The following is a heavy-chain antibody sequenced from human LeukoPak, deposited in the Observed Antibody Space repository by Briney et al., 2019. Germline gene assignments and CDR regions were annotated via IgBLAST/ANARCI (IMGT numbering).Heavy chain of an antibody. J-gene: IGHJ3*02. CDR3: ARDRPSYSKDAGAFDI. CDR1: GGSMITSSYY. V-gene: IGHV4-39*07. CDR2: IYYTGSA. Sequence: SETLSLTCTVSGGSMITSSYYWGWIRQPPGEGLEWIGSIYYTGSAYYNPSLKSRVTISIDTSKDQFYLKVTSVTAADTAVYYCARDRPSYSKDAGAFDIWGQGTMVTVSS. D-gene: IGHD4-11*01.